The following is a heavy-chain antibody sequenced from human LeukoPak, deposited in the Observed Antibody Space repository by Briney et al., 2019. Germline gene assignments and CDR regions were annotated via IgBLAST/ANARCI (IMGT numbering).Heavy chain of an antibody. CDR2: IYYSGST. J-gene: IGHJ4*02. CDR1: GGSISSYY. V-gene: IGHV4-59*08. D-gene: IGHD2-2*01. CDR3: ARGKRGPSQPNLYYFDY. Sequence: TSETLPLTCTVSGGSISSYYWSWIRQPPGKGLEWIGYIYYSGSTNYNPSLKSRVTISVDTSKNQFSLKLSSVTAADTAVYYCARGKRGPSQPNLYYFDYWGQGTLVTVSS.